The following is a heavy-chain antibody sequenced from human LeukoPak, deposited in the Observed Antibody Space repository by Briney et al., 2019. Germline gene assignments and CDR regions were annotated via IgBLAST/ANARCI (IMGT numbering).Heavy chain of an antibody. CDR3: ALGQGVVGATAFDY. CDR2: IIPILGIA. V-gene: IGHV1-69*04. D-gene: IGHD1-26*01. Sequence: SVKVSCKASGGTFSSYAISWVRQAPGQGLEWMGKIIPILGIANYAQKFQGRVTITADKSTSTAYMELSSLRSEDTAVYYCALGQGVVGATAFDYWGQGTLVTVSS. J-gene: IGHJ4*02. CDR1: GGTFSSYA.